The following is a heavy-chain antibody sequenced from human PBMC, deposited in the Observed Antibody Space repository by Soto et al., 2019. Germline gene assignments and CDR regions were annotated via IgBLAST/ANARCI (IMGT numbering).Heavy chain of an antibody. Sequence: ASVKVSCKASGYTFTNYAIHWVRQAPGQRLEWMGWINAGNANTKYSQKFQDRVTITGDTSASTTYMELSSLRSEDTAVYYCARDVWSDVWGQGTTVTVSS. J-gene: IGHJ6*02. D-gene: IGHD3-16*01. CDR1: GYTFTNYA. V-gene: IGHV1-3*01. CDR3: ARDVWSDV. CDR2: INAGNANT.